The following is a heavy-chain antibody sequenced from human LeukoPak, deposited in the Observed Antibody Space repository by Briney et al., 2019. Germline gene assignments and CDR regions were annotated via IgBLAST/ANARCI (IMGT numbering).Heavy chain of an antibody. CDR1: GFTFSSYW. V-gene: IGHV3-74*01. CDR2: LNTDGGTS. CDR3: ARGGVDY. Sequence: GGSLRLSCAASGFTFSSYWMHWDRQGPGKGLVWVSRLNTDGGTSAYADSVKGRFTVSRDNAKNTLYLQMNSLRAEDTAVYYCARGGVDYWGQGTLVTVSS. J-gene: IGHJ4*02.